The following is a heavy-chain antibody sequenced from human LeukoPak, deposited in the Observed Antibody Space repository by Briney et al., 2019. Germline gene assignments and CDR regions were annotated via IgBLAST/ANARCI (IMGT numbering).Heavy chain of an antibody. Sequence: GGSLRLSCAASGFTFSSYGMHWVRQAPGKGLEWVAFIRYDGSNKYYADSVKGRFTISRDNSKNTLYLQTNSLRAEDTAVYYCAKGGSRDDAFDIWGQGTMVTVSS. CDR2: IRYDGSNK. D-gene: IGHD1-26*01. J-gene: IGHJ3*02. CDR1: GFTFSSYG. V-gene: IGHV3-30*02. CDR3: AKGGSRDDAFDI.